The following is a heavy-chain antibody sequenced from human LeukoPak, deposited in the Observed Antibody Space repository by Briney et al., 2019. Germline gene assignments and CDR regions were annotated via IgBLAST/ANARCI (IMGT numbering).Heavy chain of an antibody. CDR3: ARNVRLGSGELSFAPFKNWFDP. V-gene: IGHV4-39*07. J-gene: IGHJ5*02. CDR2: IYYSGST. Sequence: SETLSLTCTVSGGSISSSNFYWGWIRRPPGKGLEWIGSIYYSGSTYYNPSLKSRVTISVDTSKNQFSLKLSSVTAADTAVYYCARNVRLGSGELSFAPFKNWFDPWGQGTLVTVSS. D-gene: IGHD3-16*02. CDR1: GGSISSSNFY.